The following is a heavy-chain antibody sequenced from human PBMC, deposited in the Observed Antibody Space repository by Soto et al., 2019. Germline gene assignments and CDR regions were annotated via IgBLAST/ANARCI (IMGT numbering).Heavy chain of an antibody. V-gene: IGHV1-46*03. J-gene: IGHJ6*03. CDR2: INPSGGST. CDR1: GYTFTVYC. CDR3: ARFCGPVGHYYYYMDV. D-gene: IGHD2-21*01. Sequence: ASVKVSCKASGYTFTVYCMHWVRQAPGQGLEWMGIINPSGGSTSYAQKFQGRVTMTRDTSTSTVYMELSSLRSEDTAVYYCARFCGPVGHYYYYMDVWGKGTTVTVSS.